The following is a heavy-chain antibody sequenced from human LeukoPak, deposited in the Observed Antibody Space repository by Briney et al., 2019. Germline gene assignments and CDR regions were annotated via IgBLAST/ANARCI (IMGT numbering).Heavy chain of an antibody. CDR1: GFTFTNAW. V-gene: IGHV3-15*07. CDR3: FTLTSRGLSDS. CDR2: IKSKADGETI. D-gene: IGHD1-20*01. Sequence: GGSLRLSCAASGFTFTNAWMNWVRQAPGKGLEWVGRIKSKADGETIDYAAPVKGRFTFSRDDSKNMLCLQMNSLKSEDTAVYYCFTLTSRGLSDSWGQGTLVTVSS. J-gene: IGHJ4*02.